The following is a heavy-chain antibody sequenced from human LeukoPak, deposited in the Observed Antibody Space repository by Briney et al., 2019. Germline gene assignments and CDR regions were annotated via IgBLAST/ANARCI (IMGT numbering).Heavy chain of an antibody. CDR1: GYTFTGYY. J-gene: IGHJ1*01. V-gene: IGHV1-2*06. D-gene: IGHD2-2*01. CDR2: INPNSGGT. Sequence: ASVKVSCKASGYTFTGYYMHWVRQAPGQGLEWMGRINPNSGGTNYAQKFQGRVTMTRDTSISTAYMELSRLRSDDTAVYYYARVYCXSTSCLEEYFQHWGQGTLVTVSS. CDR3: ARVYCXSTSCLEEYFQH.